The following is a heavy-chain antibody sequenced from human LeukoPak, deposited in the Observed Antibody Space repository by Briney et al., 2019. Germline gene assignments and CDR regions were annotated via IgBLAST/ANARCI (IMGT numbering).Heavy chain of an antibody. Sequence: GASVTVSCKASGYTFTGYYMHWVRQAPGQGLEWMGWINPNSGGTNYAQKFQGRVTMTRDTSISTAYMELSRLRSDDTAVYYCASWGARIAAAGTVSDYWGQGILVTVSS. D-gene: IGHD6-13*01. CDR2: INPNSGGT. CDR3: ASWGARIAAAGTVSDY. J-gene: IGHJ4*02. V-gene: IGHV1-2*02. CDR1: GYTFTGYY.